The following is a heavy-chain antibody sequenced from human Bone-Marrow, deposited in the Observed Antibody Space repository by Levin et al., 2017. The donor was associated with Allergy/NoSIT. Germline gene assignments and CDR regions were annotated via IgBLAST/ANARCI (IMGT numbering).Heavy chain of an antibody. CDR1: GYTFTDYY. J-gene: IGHJ4*02. CDR3: VRAKSGPAGYYFEY. D-gene: IGHD2-2*01. V-gene: IGHV1-46*01. CDR2: VNPSGGAT. Sequence: RASVKVSCKTYGYTFTDYYIHWVRQAPGQGLEWMGVVNPSGGATNYAQKFQGRVTMTRDTSTSTVTVEMSSLRSDDTAVYYCVRAKSGPAGYYFEYWGQGTLVTVSS.